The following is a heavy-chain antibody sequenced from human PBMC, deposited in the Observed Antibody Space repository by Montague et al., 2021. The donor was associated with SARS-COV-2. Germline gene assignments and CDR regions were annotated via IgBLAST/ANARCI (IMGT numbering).Heavy chain of an antibody. CDR1: GGSISGHY. CDR3: ARAVSVRRAVNWFDP. V-gene: IGHV4-59*11. Sequence: SETLSLTCTVSGGSISGHYWAWIRQPPGKGLEWLGYIYYSGGINSNASLKSRVPMSVDTSKNQFSLKLTSVTAADTAVYYCARAVSVRRAVNWFDPWGQGTLVTVSS. J-gene: IGHJ5*02. D-gene: IGHD3-10*01. CDR2: IYYSGGI.